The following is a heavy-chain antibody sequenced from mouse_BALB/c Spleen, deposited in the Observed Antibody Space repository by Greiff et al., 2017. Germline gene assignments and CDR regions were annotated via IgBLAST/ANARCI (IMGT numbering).Heavy chain of an antibody. J-gene: IGHJ4*01. Sequence: EVQLVESGGGLVKPGGSLKLSCAASGFTFSSYTMSWVRQTPEKRLEWVATISSGGSYTYYPDSVKGRFTISRDNAKNTLYLQMSSLKSEDTAMYYCTRGDYDTGAMDYWGQGTSVTVSS. CDR1: GFTFSSYT. CDR3: TRGDYDTGAMDY. CDR2: ISSGGSYT. D-gene: IGHD1-1*01. V-gene: IGHV5-6-4*01.